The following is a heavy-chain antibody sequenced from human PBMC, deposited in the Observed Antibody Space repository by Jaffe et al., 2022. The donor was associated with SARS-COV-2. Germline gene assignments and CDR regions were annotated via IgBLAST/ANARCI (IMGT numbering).Heavy chain of an antibody. V-gene: IGHV3-11*01. CDR1: GFTFSDYY. CDR3: AREGTEVVAAMGDYYYGMDV. J-gene: IGHJ6*02. CDR2: ISSSGSTI. D-gene: IGHD2-15*01. Sequence: QVQLVESGGGLVKPGGSLRLSCAASGFTFSDYYMSWIRQAPGKGLEWVSYISSSGSTIYYADSVKGRFTISRDNAKNSLYLQMNSLRAEDTAVYYCAREGTEVVAAMGDYYYGMDVWGQGTTVTVSS.